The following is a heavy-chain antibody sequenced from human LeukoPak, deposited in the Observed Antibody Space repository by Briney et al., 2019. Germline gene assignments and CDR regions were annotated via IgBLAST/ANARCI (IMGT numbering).Heavy chain of an antibody. CDR3: AREAAMVYYYDSSGQTEFDY. D-gene: IGHD3-22*01. CDR1: GGTFSSYA. Sequence: ASAKVSCKASGGTFSSYAISWVRQAPGQGLEWMGGIIPIFGTANYAQKFQGRVTITADESTSTAYMELSSLRSEDTAVYYCAREAAMVYYYDSSGQTEFDYWGQGTLVTVSS. CDR2: IIPIFGTA. J-gene: IGHJ4*02. V-gene: IGHV1-69*13.